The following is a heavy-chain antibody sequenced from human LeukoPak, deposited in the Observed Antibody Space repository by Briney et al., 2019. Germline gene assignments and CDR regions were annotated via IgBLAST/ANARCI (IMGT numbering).Heavy chain of an antibody. Sequence: ASVKVSCKASGYTFTSYGISWVRQAPGQGLEWMGWISAYNGNTNYAQKLQGRVTMTTGTSTSTAYMELRSLRSDDTAVYYCAMYSSSWLYYYYGMDVWGQGTTVTVSS. D-gene: IGHD6-13*01. V-gene: IGHV1-18*01. CDR2: ISAYNGNT. J-gene: IGHJ6*02. CDR3: AMYSSSWLYYYYGMDV. CDR1: GYTFTSYG.